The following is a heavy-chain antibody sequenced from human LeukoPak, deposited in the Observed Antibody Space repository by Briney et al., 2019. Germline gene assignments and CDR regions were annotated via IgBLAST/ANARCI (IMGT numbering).Heavy chain of an antibody. D-gene: IGHD7-27*01. Sequence: GASVKASCKASGYTFTGYYMHWVRQAPGQGLEWMGWINPNSGGTNYAQKFQGRVTMTRDTSTSTVYMELSSLRSEDTAVYYCARDPRKPGDYYYGMDVWGQGTTVTVSS. CDR1: GYTFTGYY. V-gene: IGHV1-2*02. CDR2: INPNSGGT. J-gene: IGHJ6*02. CDR3: ARDPRKPGDYYYGMDV.